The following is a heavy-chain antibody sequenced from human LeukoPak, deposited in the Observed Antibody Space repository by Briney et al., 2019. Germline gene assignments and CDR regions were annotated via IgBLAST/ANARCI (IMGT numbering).Heavy chain of an antibody. CDR3: TTESLTILRFLEWLLGYFDY. CDR1: GFTVSNAW. CDR2: IKSKTDGGTT. V-gene: IGHV3-15*01. D-gene: IGHD3-3*01. J-gene: IGHJ4*02. Sequence: GGSLRLSCAASGFTVSNAWMSWVRQAPGKGLEWVGRIKSKTDGGTTDYAAPVKGRFTISRDDSKNTLYLQMNSLKTEDTAVYYCTTESLTILRFLEWLLGYFDYWGQGTLVTVSS.